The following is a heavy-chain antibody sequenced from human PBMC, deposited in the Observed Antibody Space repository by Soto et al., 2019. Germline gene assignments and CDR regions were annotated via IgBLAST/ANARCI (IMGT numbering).Heavy chain of an antibody. Sequence: GASVKVSCKASGGTFNSYTISWVRQAPGQGLEWMGRIIPILGITNYAQKFQGRVTITRDTSASTAYMELSSLRSEDTAVYYCAGGLGPYGSGSYYTSLTWFDPWGQGTLVTVSS. CDR1: GGTFNSYT. CDR3: AGGLGPYGSGSYYTSLTWFDP. V-gene: IGHV1-69*02. D-gene: IGHD3-10*01. J-gene: IGHJ5*02. CDR2: IIPILGIT.